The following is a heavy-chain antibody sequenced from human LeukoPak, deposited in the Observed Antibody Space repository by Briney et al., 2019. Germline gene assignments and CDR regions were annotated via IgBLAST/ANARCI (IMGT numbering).Heavy chain of an antibody. CDR3: ARGGGPTVATRSSIDD. CDR1: GFTFSDYY. D-gene: IGHD5-12*01. CDR2: ISNSGSTV. V-gene: IGHV3-11*01. J-gene: IGHJ4*02. Sequence: PGGSLRLSCAASGFTFSDYYMSWIRQAPGKGLEWVSYISNSGSTVHNADSVKGRFTISRDNAKNSLFLQMSSLRAEDTAVYYCARGGGPTVATRSSIDDWGQGTLVTVSS.